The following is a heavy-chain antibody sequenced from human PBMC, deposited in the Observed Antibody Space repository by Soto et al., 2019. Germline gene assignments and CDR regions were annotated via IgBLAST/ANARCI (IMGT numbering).Heavy chain of an antibody. Sequence: QPGGSLRLSCAASGFTFDDYAMHWVRQAPGKGLEWVSGISWDSDHIGYADSVKGRLTISRDNAKNSLYLQMNSLRAEDTALYYCAKGTSVLFDSWGQGTLVTVSS. J-gene: IGHJ4*02. V-gene: IGHV3-9*01. CDR2: ISWDSDHI. CDR1: GFTFDDYA. CDR3: AKGTSVLFDS.